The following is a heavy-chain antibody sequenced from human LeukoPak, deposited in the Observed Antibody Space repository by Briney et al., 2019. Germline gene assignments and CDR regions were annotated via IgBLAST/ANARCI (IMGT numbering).Heavy chain of an antibody. J-gene: IGHJ4*02. Sequence: GGSLRLSCVASGFTFSNYWMHWVRQAPGKGLVWVSRINTDGSSTNYADSVKGRFTISRDNAKNTLYLQMNSLRAEDTAVYYCAREVDYGDYPDYWGQGTLVTVSS. V-gene: IGHV3-74*01. CDR3: AREVDYGDYPDY. D-gene: IGHD4-17*01. CDR2: INTDGSST. CDR1: GFTFSNYW.